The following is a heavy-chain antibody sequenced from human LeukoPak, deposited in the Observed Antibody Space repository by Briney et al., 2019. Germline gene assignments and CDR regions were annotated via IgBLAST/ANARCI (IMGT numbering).Heavy chain of an antibody. J-gene: IGHJ5*02. D-gene: IGHD2-2*01. CDR2: IYPGDSDT. CDR3: ARHGTYCSSTSCLYNWFDP. CDR1: GYSFTSYW. V-gene: IGHV5-51*01. Sequence: GESLKISCKGSGYSFTSYWIGWVRQMPGKGPEWMGIIYPGDSDTRYSPSFQGRVTVSADKSISTAYLQWSSLKASDTAMYYCARHGTYCSSTSCLYNWFDPWGQGTLVTVSS.